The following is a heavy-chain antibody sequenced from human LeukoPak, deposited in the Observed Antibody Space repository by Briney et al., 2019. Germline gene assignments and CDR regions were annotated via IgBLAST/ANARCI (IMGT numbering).Heavy chain of an antibody. CDR2: IYPGDSDT. Sequence: GESLKISCKGSGYSFTSYWIGCVRQMPGKGLEWMGIIYPGDSDTRYSPSFQGQVTISADKSISTAYLQWSSLKASDTAMYYCARTMYSSSWKYYMDVWGKGTTVTVSS. CDR3: ARTMYSSSWKYYMDV. CDR1: GYSFTSYW. V-gene: IGHV5-51*01. J-gene: IGHJ6*03. D-gene: IGHD6-13*01.